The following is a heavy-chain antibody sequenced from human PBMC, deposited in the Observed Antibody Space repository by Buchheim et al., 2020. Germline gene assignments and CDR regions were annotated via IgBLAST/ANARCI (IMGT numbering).Heavy chain of an antibody. CDR1: GFTFSNAW. CDR3: ARGGYSTTYYDSILGFHYYYRDV. D-gene: IGHD6-13*01. V-gene: IGHV3-48*01. J-gene: IGHJ6*03. Sequence: EVQLVESGGGLVKPGGSLRLSCAASGFTFSNAWMSWVRQAPGKGLEWVSYISSDSGSIHYADSVKGRFTISRDNAKNALFLQMNSLRIEDTAVYYCARGGYSTTYYDSILGFHYYYRDVWGKGTT. CDR2: ISSDSGSI.